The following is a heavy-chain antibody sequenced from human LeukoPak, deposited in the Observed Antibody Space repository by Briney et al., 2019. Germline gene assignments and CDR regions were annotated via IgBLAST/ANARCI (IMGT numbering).Heavy chain of an antibody. CDR3: ARDQGSSYGSRGYHWFDP. Sequence: SVKVSCKASAYTFTCYSVHWLRQAPGQGLEWMGWVNPTSGGTNYAQKFQGRVTMTRDTSISTAYMELSRLRSDDAAVYYCARDQGSSYGSRGYHWFDPWGQGTLVTVSS. V-gene: IGHV1-2*02. CDR2: VNPTSGGT. CDR1: AYTFTCYS. J-gene: IGHJ5*02. D-gene: IGHD3-10*01.